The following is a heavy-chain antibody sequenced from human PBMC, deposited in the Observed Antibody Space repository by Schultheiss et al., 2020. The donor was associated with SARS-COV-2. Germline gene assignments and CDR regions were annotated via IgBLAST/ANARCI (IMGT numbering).Heavy chain of an antibody. D-gene: IGHD1-26*01. CDR1: GDSISNYD. J-gene: IGHJ6*02. Sequence: SETLSLTCTVSGDSISNYDWNWIRQPPGRGLEWIGATYYTGITNLNPALRSRVTLSLDTSKRHTYLRLTSVTAADTAVYFCARRSTRGLDVWGQGTTVTVS. CDR3: ARRSTRGLDV. CDR2: TYYTGIT. V-gene: IGHV4-59*01.